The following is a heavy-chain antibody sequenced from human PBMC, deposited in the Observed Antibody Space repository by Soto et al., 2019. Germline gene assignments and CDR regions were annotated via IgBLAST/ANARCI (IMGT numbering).Heavy chain of an antibody. V-gene: IGHV4-59*01. Sequence: SETLSLTCTVSGGSISSYYWSWIRQPPGKGLEWIGYIYYSGSTNYNPSLKSRVTISVDTSKNQFSLKLSSVTAADTAVYYCARDSNRYNWFDPWGQGTLVTVS. CDR1: GGSISSYY. CDR3: ARDSNRYNWFDP. J-gene: IGHJ5*02. CDR2: IYYSGST.